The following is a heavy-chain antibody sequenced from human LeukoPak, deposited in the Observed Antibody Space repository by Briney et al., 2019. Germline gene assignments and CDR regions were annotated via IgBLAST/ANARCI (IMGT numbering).Heavy chain of an antibody. D-gene: IGHD3-22*01. J-gene: IGHJ4*02. V-gene: IGHV4-31*03. CDR3: ASGSYDSSGYYYGGVDY. CDR2: IYYSGST. Sequence: PSETLSLTCTVSGGSISSGGSYWSWIRQHPGKGLEWIGYIYYSGSTYYNPSLKSRVTISVDTSKNQFSLKLSSVTAADTAVYYCASGSYDSSGYYYGGVDYWGQGTLVTVSS. CDR1: GGSISSGGSY.